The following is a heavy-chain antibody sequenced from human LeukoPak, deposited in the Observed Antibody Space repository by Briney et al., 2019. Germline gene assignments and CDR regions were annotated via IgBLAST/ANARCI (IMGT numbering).Heavy chain of an antibody. CDR1: GGSFSGYY. Sequence: SETQSLTCAVYGGSFSGYYWSWIRQPPGKGLEWIGEINHSGSTNYNPSLKSRVTISVDTSKNQFSLKLSSVTAADTAVYYCARDRSSSWINWFDPWGQGTLVTVSS. V-gene: IGHV4-34*01. D-gene: IGHD6-13*01. CDR2: INHSGST. CDR3: ARDRSSSWINWFDP. J-gene: IGHJ5*02.